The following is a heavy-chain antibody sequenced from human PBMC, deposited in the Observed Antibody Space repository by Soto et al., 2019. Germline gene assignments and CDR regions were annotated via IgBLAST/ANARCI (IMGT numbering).Heavy chain of an antibody. CDR3: VRKNPGTRPFDY. Sequence: PGGSLRLSCAASGFPFSDYYMSWIRQAPGKGLEWVSYISSGGSTIYYADSVKGRFTISRDNSRTTLYLQMNSLRAEDTALYYCVRKNPGTRPFDYWGQGTLVTVSS. V-gene: IGHV3-11*01. J-gene: IGHJ4*01. CDR2: ISSGGSTI. CDR1: GFPFSDYY.